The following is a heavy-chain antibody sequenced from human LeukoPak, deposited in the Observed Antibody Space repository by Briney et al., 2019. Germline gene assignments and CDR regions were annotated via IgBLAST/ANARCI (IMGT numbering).Heavy chain of an antibody. CDR1: GFTFGDYV. CDR2: IRSKPYGGTT. J-gene: IGHJ4*02. V-gene: IGHV3-49*04. D-gene: IGHD2-8*02. CDR3: RTGSGTGTGSGY. Sequence: SLRLSCTASGFTFGDYVMRGVRQAPGKGLEGVGFIRSKPYGGTTEYAASVKGRFILSRDDSKTIAYQQMNSLKSEDTGVYYCRTGSGTGTGSGYWGQGTLVTVSS.